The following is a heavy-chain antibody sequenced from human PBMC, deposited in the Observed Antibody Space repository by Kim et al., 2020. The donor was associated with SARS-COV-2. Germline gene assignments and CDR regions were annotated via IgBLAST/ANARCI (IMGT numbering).Heavy chain of an antibody. Sequence: GGSLRLSCAASGFTFSNAWMSWVRQAPGKGLEWVGRIKSKTDGGTTDYAAPVKGRFTISRDDSKNTLYLQMNSLKTEDTAVYYCTTAPNVLLWFGETVPYYYYYGMDVWGQGTTVTVSS. CDR1: GFTFSNAW. CDR3: TTAPNVLLWFGETVPYYYYYGMDV. D-gene: IGHD3-10*01. V-gene: IGHV3-15*01. J-gene: IGHJ6*02. CDR2: IKSKTDGGTT.